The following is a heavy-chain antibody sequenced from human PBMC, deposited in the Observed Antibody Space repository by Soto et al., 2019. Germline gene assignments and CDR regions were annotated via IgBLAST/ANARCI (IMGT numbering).Heavy chain of an antibody. V-gene: IGHV3-23*01. Sequence: VQLLESGGSLVQPGGSLILSCAASGFTFNSYGVTWVRQAPGKGLEWVSAISGSGAGTYYADSVKGRFTISRDNSKNTLYLQMNSLRAEDTAVYYCAKNGYPYWYFDLWGRGTLVTVAS. CDR2: ISGSGAGT. J-gene: IGHJ2*01. CDR3: AKNGYPYWYFDL. D-gene: IGHD5-18*01. CDR1: GFTFNSYG.